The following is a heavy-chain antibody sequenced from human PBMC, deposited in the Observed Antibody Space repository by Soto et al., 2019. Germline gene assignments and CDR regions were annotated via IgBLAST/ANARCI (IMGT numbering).Heavy chain of an antibody. D-gene: IGHD2-8*01. CDR1: GFAFSSYW. J-gene: IGHJ4*02. V-gene: IGHV3-7*01. Sequence: WGSLRLSCAASGFAFSSYWIICFRQAPWKGLEWVANIKQDGSEKYYVDSVKGRFTISRDNAKNSLYLQMNSLRAEDTAVYYCARSVWPGYFDYWGQGTLVTVSS. CDR2: IKQDGSEK. CDR3: ARSVWPGYFDY.